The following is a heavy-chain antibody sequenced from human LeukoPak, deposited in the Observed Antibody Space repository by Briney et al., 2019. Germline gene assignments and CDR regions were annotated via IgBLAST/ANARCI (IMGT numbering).Heavy chain of an antibody. V-gene: IGHV3-53*01. J-gene: IGHJ4*02. Sequence: GGSLRLSCAASDFTVSSNHMNWVRQAPGKGLEWVSIIYSGGSTFYADSVKGRFTISRDNSKNTLYLQMNSLRAEDTAVYYCARTPGIVGATDEDYWGQGTLVTVSS. CDR1: DFTVSSNH. D-gene: IGHD1-26*01. CDR2: IYSGGST. CDR3: ARTPGIVGATDEDY.